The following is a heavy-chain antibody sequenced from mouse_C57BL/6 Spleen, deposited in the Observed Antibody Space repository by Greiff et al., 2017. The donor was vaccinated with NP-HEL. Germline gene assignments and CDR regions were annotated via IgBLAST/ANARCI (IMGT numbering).Heavy chain of an antibody. CDR3: SRSGDPSKYYYAMDY. V-gene: IGHV1-22*01. J-gene: IGHJ4*01. D-gene: IGHD1-3*01. Sequence: VQLQQSGPELVKPGASVKMSCKASGYTFTDYNMHWVKQSHGKSLEWIGYINPNNGGTSYNQKFKGKATLTVNKSSSTAYMELRSLTSEDSAVYYCSRSGDPSKYYYAMDYWGQGTSVTVSS. CDR1: GYTFTDYN. CDR2: INPNNGGT.